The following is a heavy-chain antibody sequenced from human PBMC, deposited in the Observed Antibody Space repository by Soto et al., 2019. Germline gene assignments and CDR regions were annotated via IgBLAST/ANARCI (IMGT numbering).Heavy chain of an antibody. CDR3: ARENLGYDILTGSPSGMDV. CDR2: IYYSGST. D-gene: IGHD3-9*01. V-gene: IGHV4-59*01. J-gene: IGHJ6*02. CDR1: GGSISSYY. Sequence: LSLTFTVSGGSISSYYWSWIRQPPGRGLEWIGYIYYSGSTNYNPSLKSRVTISVDTSKNQFSLKLSSVTAADTAVYYCARENLGYDILTGSPSGMDVWGQGTTVT.